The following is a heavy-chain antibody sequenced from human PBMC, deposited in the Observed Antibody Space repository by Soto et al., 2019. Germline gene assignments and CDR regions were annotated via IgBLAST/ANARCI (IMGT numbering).Heavy chain of an antibody. J-gene: IGHJ4*02. CDR2: ISIGGTI. Sequence: GGSLRLSCAASGLTVSDNYMSGVRQAPGKGLEGGSVISIGGTISYADSVKGRWTISRENSKNTLYLQMNSLRAEDTAVYYCARGFTTMTYYAEYYFHYWGQGTLVTVSS. CDR3: ARGFTTMTYYAEYYFHY. CDR1: GLTVSDNY. V-gene: IGHV3-53*01. D-gene: IGHD3-22*01.